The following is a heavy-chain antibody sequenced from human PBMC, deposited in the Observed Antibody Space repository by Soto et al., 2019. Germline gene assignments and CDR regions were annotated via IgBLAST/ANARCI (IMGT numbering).Heavy chain of an antibody. J-gene: IGHJ4*02. CDR2: IKSKTDGGTT. CDR1: GFTFSNAW. Sequence: GGSLRLSCAASGFTFSNAWMSWVRQAPGRGLEWVGRIKSKTDGGTTDYAAPVKGRFTISRDDSENTLHLQMSSLKTEDTAVYYCTTDKNPYNYDSSGFDYWGQGTLVSVSS. D-gene: IGHD3-22*01. V-gene: IGHV3-15*01. CDR3: TTDKNPYNYDSSGFDY.